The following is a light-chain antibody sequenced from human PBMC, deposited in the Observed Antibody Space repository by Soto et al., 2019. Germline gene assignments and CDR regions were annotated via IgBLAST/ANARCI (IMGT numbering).Light chain of an antibody. CDR2: GAS. J-gene: IGKJ1*01. CDR1: QSLNRD. CDR3: RQYDKWPRT. V-gene: IGKV3-15*01. Sequence: IVMTQSPATLSMSPGERATLSCRASQSLNRDLAWYQQKPGQSPRLLIFGASIRATGIPARFSGGGSGAEYTLTISSLQSEDFAVYYCRQYDKWPRTFGQGTKVDIK.